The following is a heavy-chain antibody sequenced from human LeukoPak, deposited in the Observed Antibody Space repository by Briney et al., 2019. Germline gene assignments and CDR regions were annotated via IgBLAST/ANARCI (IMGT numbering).Heavy chain of an antibody. D-gene: IGHD2-2*01. J-gene: IGHJ4*02. Sequence: GASVKVSCKASGYTFSNFDINWVRQAPGQGLEWMGWMNPISGKAGSPQKFQGRVTLTRDASISTAYMELSSLRSDDTAVYYCARAPMGTAALYWGQGTLVTVSS. CDR3: ARAPMGTAALY. CDR1: GYTFSNFD. V-gene: IGHV1-8*01. CDR2: MNPISGKA.